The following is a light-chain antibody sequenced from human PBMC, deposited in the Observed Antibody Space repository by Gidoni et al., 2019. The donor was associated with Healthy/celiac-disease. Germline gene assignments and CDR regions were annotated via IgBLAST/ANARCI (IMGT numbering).Light chain of an antibody. CDR3: QQRSNWSS. J-gene: IGKJ5*01. CDR2: DAS. Sequence: DIVLTQSPATLSLSPGERATLSCRASQSVSSYLAWYQQKPGQAPRLLIHDASNRATGIPARFSGSGSGTDFTLTISSLEPEDFAVYYCQQRSNWSSFGQGTRLEIK. CDR1: QSVSSY. V-gene: IGKV3-11*01.